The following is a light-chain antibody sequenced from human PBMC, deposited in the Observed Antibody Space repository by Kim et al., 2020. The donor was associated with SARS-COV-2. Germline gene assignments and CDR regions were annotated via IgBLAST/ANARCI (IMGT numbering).Light chain of an antibody. CDR2: RNN. V-gene: IGLV1-47*01. J-gene: IGLJ2*01. CDR1: SSNIGSNY. Sequence: QSVLTQPPSASGTPGQRVTISCSGSSSNIGSNYVYWYQQLPGTAPKLLIYRNNQRPSGVPDRFSGSKSGTSASLAISGLRSEDEADYYCAAWDDSLSGLVFGGGAQLALL. CDR3: AAWDDSLSGLV.